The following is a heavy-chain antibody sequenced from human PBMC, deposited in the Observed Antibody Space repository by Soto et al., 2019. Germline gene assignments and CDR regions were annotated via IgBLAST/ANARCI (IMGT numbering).Heavy chain of an antibody. CDR1: GGTFSSYT. J-gene: IGHJ6*02. Sequence: ASVKVSCKASGGTFSSYTISWVRQAPGQGLEWMGRIIPILGIANYAQKFQGRVTITADKSTSTAYMELNSLKSDDTAVYYCARDKDRLQLGGNYYFILDVWGQGTAVTVSS. D-gene: IGHD1-1*01. V-gene: IGHV1-69*04. CDR2: IIPILGIA. CDR3: ARDKDRLQLGGNYYFILDV.